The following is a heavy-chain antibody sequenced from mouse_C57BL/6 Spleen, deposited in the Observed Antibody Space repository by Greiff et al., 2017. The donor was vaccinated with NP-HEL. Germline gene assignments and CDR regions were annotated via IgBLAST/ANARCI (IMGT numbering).Heavy chain of an antibody. CDR2: ISRGSSTI. CDR3: ARRGDGYSGFAY. D-gene: IGHD2-3*01. V-gene: IGHV5-17*01. J-gene: IGHJ3*01. CDR1: GFTFSDYG. Sequence: EVMLVESGGGLVKPGGSLKLSCAASGFTFSDYGMHWVRQAPEQGLEWVAYISRGSSTIYYADTVKGRFTISRDNAKNTLFLQLTSLRSDDKAMYYCARRGDGYSGFAYWGQGTLVTVSA.